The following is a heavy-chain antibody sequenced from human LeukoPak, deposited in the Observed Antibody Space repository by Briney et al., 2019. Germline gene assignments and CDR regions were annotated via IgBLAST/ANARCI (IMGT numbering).Heavy chain of an antibody. CDR1: GFTFSTYW. Sequence: RGSLRLSCAASGFTFSTYWMAWVRQAPGQGREWVANIKGDESARHQADSVKGRFTISRDNAQNSVYLQMSTLRGEDTAVYYCARDVGGSLDYWGQGTLVIVSS. V-gene: IGHV3-7*01. CDR2: IKGDESAR. CDR3: ARDVGGSLDY. D-gene: IGHD1-26*01. J-gene: IGHJ4*02.